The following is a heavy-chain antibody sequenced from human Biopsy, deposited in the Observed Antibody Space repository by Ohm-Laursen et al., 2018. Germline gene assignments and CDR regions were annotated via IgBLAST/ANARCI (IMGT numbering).Heavy chain of an antibody. D-gene: IGHD2-2*01. CDR1: GFSISSGHY. J-gene: IGHJ6*02. CDR2: ISHSGNT. CDR3: ARDLIAYCPTTSCDNFGMDV. Sequence: PGTLSLTCAVFGFSISSGHYWAWIRQPPGKGLEWIGTISHSGNTYYNPSLKTRVTMSLDTSKNQFSLKLTSVTAADTAVYYCARDLIAYCPTTSCDNFGMDVWGQGTTVTVSS. V-gene: IGHV4-38-2*02.